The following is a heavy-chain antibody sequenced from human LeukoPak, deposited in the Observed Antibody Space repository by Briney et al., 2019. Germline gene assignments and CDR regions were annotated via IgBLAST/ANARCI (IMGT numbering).Heavy chain of an antibody. V-gene: IGHV7-4-1*02. CDR1: GYTFTSYA. Sequence: ASVKVSCKASGYTFTSYAMNWVRQAPGQGLEWMGWINTNTGNPTYAQGFTGRFVFSLDTSVSTAYLQISRLKAEDTAVYYCARDFPLYNCNQKAFDIWGQGTMVTVSS. CDR3: ARDFPLYNCNQKAFDI. D-gene: IGHD1-20*01. CDR2: INTNTGNP. J-gene: IGHJ3*02.